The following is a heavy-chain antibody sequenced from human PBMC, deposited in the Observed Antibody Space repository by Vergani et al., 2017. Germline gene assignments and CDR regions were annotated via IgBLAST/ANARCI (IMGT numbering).Heavy chain of an antibody. D-gene: IGHD3-22*01. CDR1: GFTFRIYG. CDR3: TKAGKYDSANFHDS. J-gene: IGHJ1*01. CDR2: IRYDGTKR. Sequence: QVQLVESGGGVVQPGGSLRLSCIASGFTFRIYGMHWVRQAPGKGLEWVAFIRYDGTKRFYGDSVKGRFTISRDNSQTTVFLQMNSLRADDSAVYYCTKAGKYDSANFHDSWGQGALVTVAS. V-gene: IGHV3-30*02.